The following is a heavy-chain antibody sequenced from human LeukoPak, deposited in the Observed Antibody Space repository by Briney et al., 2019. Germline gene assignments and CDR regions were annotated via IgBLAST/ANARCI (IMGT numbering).Heavy chain of an antibody. D-gene: IGHD2-15*01. CDR2: IYYSGST. V-gene: IGHV4-31*03. CDR3: ARESSQDSLDY. CDR1: GGSISSGGYY. Sequence: TLSLTCTVSGGSISSGGYYWSWIRQHPGKGLEWIGYIYYSGSTYYNPSLKSRVTISVDTSKNQFSLKLSSVTAADTAVYHCARESSQDSLDYWGQGTLVTVSS. J-gene: IGHJ4*02.